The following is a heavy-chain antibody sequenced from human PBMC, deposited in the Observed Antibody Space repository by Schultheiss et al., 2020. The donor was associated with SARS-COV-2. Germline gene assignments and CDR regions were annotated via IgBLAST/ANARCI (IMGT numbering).Heavy chain of an antibody. CDR2: IYYSGST. V-gene: IGHV4-59*12. CDR3: ARGWYFDL. Sequence: SQTLSLTCTVSGGSISSYYWSWIRQPPGKGLEWFGYIYYSGSTNYNPSLKSRVTISVDTSKNQFSLKLSSVTAADTAVYYCARGWYFDLWGRGTLVTVSS. CDR1: GGSISSYY. J-gene: IGHJ2*01.